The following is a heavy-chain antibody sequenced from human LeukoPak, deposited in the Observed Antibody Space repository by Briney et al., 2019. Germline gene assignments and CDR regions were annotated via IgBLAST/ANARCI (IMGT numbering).Heavy chain of an antibody. CDR3: AREGTYGDYGIYYYYMDV. J-gene: IGHJ6*03. D-gene: IGHD4-17*01. V-gene: IGHV3-23*01. CDR1: GFTFSSYA. Sequence: GGSLRLSCAASGFTFSSYAMSWVRQAPGKGLEWVSAISGSGGSTYYADSVKGRFTISRDNAKNSLYLQMNSLRAEDTAVYYCAREGTYGDYGIYYYYMDVWGKGTTVTVSS. CDR2: ISGSGGST.